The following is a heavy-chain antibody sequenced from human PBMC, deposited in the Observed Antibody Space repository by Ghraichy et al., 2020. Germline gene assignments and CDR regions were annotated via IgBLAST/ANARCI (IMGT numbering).Heavy chain of an antibody. V-gene: IGHV3-23*01. CDR1: GFTFSSYA. Sequence: GGSLRLSCAASGFTFSSYAMSRVRQAPGKGLEWVSAISGSGGSTYYADSVKGRFTISRDNSKNTLYLQMNSLRAEDTAVYYCAKDENYGDYDFVVTGFDYWGQGTLVTVSS. D-gene: IGHD4-17*01. CDR3: AKDENYGDYDFVVTGFDY. CDR2: ISGSGGST. J-gene: IGHJ4*02.